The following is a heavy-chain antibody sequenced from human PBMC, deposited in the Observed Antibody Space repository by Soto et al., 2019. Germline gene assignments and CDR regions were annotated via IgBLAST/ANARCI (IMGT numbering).Heavy chain of an antibody. J-gene: IGHJ4*02. V-gene: IGHV3-48*01. CDR2: ICSSSSTI. CDR3: ARPTYYYDSSGPPAY. D-gene: IGHD3-22*01. Sequence: GGSLRLSCAASGFTFSTYSMNWVRQAPGKGLECVSYICSSSSTIFYTDSVKGRFTVSRDNAKNSLYLQMNSLRAEDMAVYYCARPTYYYDSSGPPAYWGQGTLVTVSS. CDR1: GFTFSTYS.